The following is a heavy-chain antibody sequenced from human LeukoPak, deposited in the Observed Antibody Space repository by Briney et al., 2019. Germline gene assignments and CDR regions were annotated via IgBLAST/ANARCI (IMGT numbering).Heavy chain of an antibody. V-gene: IGHV3-30*04. D-gene: IGHD1-26*01. CDR1: GFTFSSYA. CDR2: ISYDGSKK. J-gene: IGHJ4*02. CDR3: ASTHSFLFDY. Sequence: GGSLRLSCAASGFTFSSYAMHWVRQAPGKGLEWVAVISYDGSKKYYADSVKGRFTISRDNSKNTLYLQMNSLRAEDTAVYYCASTHSFLFDYWGQGTLVTVCS.